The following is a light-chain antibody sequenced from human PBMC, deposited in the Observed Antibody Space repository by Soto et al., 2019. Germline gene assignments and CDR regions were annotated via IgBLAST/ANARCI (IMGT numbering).Light chain of an antibody. CDR2: DNN. J-gene: IGLJ3*02. V-gene: IGLV1-51*01. CDR3: GTWDSSLSAGWV. Sequence: QSVLTQPPSVSAAPGQKVTISCSRSSSNIGNNYVSWYQQLPGTAPKLLIYDNNKRPSGIPDRFSGSKSGTSATLGITGLQTGDEADYYCGTWDSSLSAGWVFGGGTKLTVL. CDR1: SSNIGNNY.